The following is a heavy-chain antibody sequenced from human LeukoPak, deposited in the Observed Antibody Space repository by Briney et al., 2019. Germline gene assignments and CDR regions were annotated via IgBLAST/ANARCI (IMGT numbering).Heavy chain of an antibody. CDR1: GGSISSYY. CDR3: ARDTPYYDILTGYFSTPEDHYYMDV. V-gene: IGHV4-4*07. CDR2: IYTSGST. J-gene: IGHJ6*03. Sequence: SGTLSLTCTVSGGSISSYYWSWIRQPAGKGLEWIGRIYTSGSTNYNPSLKSRVTMSVDTSKNQFSLKLSSVTAADTAVYYCARDTPYYDILTGYFSTPEDHYYMDVWGKGTTVTISS. D-gene: IGHD3-9*01.